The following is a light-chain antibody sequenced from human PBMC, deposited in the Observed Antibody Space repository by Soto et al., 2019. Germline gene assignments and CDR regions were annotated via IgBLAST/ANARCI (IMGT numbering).Light chain of an antibody. CDR2: DVT. Sequence: QSVLTQPRSVSGSPGQSVTISCSGTGNVDYNYVSWYQQFPGRAPKLIIYDVTKRPSGVPDRFSGSESGNTASLIISGLQAEDEAHYYCCAHAGDSTPVVLGGGTKLTVL. V-gene: IGLV2-11*01. CDR3: CAHAGDSTPVV. J-gene: IGLJ2*01. CDR1: GNVDYNY.